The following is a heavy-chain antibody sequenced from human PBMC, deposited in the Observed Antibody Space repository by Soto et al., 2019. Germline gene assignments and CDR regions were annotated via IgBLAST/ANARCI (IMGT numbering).Heavy chain of an antibody. CDR1: GFTFSAYH. CDR2: INPSSSHI. J-gene: IGHJ3*01. D-gene: IGHD2-8*02. Sequence: ESGGGLVMPGGSLRLSCAASGFTFSAYHMNWVRQAPGKGLEWVSSINPSSSHIYYADSVRGRFTISRDGSKNSVSLQMNRLRTEDAPLYYFARGYCGGGVCYRRLDALGVWGQGTMVSVS. CDR3: ARGYCGGGVCYRRLDALGV. V-gene: IGHV3-21*04.